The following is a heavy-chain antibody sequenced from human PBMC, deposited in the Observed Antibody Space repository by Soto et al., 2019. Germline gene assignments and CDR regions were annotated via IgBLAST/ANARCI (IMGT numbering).Heavy chain of an antibody. J-gene: IGHJ4*02. D-gene: IGHD3-16*01. Sequence: ASVKVSCKASGGTFSSSAISWVRQAPGQRLEWMGWINAGNGNTKYSQKFQGRVTITRDTSASTAYMELSSLRSEDTAVYYCARGEFLSYDDYWGQGTLVTAPQ. CDR3: ARGEFLSYDDY. CDR1: GGTFSSSA. V-gene: IGHV1-3*01. CDR2: INAGNGNT.